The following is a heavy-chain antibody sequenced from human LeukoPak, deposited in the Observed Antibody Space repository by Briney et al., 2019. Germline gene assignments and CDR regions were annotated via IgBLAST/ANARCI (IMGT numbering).Heavy chain of an antibody. Sequence: SETLSLTCTVSGGSISSYYWSWIRQPAGKGLEWIGRIYTSGSTNYNPSLKSRVTMSVDTSKNQFSLKLSSVTAADTAVYYCARGIVGATLAYFDYWGQGTLVTVSS. CDR2: IYTSGST. CDR3: ARGIVGATLAYFDY. V-gene: IGHV4-4*07. J-gene: IGHJ4*02. CDR1: GGSISSYY. D-gene: IGHD1-26*01.